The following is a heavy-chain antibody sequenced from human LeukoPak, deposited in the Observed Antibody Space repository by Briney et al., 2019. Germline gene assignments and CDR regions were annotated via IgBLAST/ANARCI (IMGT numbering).Heavy chain of an antibody. CDR2: TYYRSKWYN. Sequence: SQTLSLTCAISGDSVSSNSAAWNWIGQSPSRGLEWLGRTYYRSKWYNNYAVSVKSRITINPDTSKNQFSLQLNSVTPEDTAVYYCARDGPELRFLETSYYYYYGMDVWGQGTTVTVSS. CDR1: GDSVSSNSAA. CDR3: ARDGPELRFLETSYYYYYGMDV. V-gene: IGHV6-1*01. D-gene: IGHD3-3*01. J-gene: IGHJ6*02.